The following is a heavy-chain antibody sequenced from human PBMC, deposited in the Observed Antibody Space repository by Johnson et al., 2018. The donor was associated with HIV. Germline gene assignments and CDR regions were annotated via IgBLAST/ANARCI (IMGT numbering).Heavy chain of an antibody. Sequence: VQLVESGGGVVRPGGSLRLSCVASGFTFDDYGMSWVRQAPGKGLEWVSGINWNGGSTGYADSVKGRFTISRDNAKNSLYLQMNSLRAEDTALYYCARVVMITFGGVIARDAVDIWGQGTMVTVSS. D-gene: IGHD3-16*02. V-gene: IGHV3-20*04. J-gene: IGHJ3*02. CDR3: ARVVMITFGGVIARDAVDI. CDR1: GFTFDDYG. CDR2: INWNGGST.